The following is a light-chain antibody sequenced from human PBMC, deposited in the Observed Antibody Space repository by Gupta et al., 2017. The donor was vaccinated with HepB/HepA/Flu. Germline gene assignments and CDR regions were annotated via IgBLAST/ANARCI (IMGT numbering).Light chain of an antibody. V-gene: IGKV3-20*01. J-gene: IGKJ1*01. Sequence: EVVLTQSPGTLSLSQGERATLSCRVSQSVAYNFLGWYQQKPGQPPRLLIYAASTRATDIPDRFSGSGAGTDFTLTISRLEPEDVAVYYCHQYTGSPWTFGQGTKVEI. CDR1: QSVAYNF. CDR2: AAS. CDR3: HQYTGSPWT.